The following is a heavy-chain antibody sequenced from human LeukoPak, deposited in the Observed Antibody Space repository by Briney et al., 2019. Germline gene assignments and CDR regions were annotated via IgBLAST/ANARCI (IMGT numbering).Heavy chain of an antibody. Sequence: GGSLRLSCAASGFTFSSYWMSWVRQAPGKGPEWVANIKQDGSEKCYVDSVRGRFTISRDNAKNSLYLQMNSLRAEDTAVYYCAREYSSSSGDAFDIWGQGTMVTASS. J-gene: IGHJ3*02. CDR2: IKQDGSEK. CDR1: GFTFSSYW. V-gene: IGHV3-7*01. CDR3: AREYSSSSGDAFDI. D-gene: IGHD6-6*01.